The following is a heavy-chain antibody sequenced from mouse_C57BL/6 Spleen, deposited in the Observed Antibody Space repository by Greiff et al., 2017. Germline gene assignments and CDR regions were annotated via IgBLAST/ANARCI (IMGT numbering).Heavy chain of an antibody. D-gene: IGHD1-1*01. J-gene: IGHJ1*03. V-gene: IGHV5-16*01. Sequence: EVKLMESEGGLVKPGRSLKLSCTASGFTFSDYYMAWVRQVPEKGLEWVAYINSDGSSTYYLDSLKSRFIISRDNTKNILYLQMSSLKAEDTATYYSARVRNPYGPGWYVDVWGTGTTVTVSS. CDR3: ARVRNPYGPGWYVDV. CDR1: GFTFSDYY. CDR2: INSDGSST.